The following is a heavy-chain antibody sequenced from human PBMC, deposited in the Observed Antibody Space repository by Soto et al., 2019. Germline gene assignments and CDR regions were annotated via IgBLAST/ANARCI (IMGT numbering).Heavy chain of an antibody. Sequence: SETLSFTCGVSGGSLSGATYSWNWIRQPPGKGLEWIGYIFPSGTTYYNPSLKSRVTISIDVSKNQFSLSLRSSTAADTAVYYCARSREFDYWSQGTLVTVSS. V-gene: IGHV4-30-2*01. J-gene: IGHJ4*02. CDR1: GGSLSGATYS. CDR3: ARSREFDY. CDR2: IFPSGTT.